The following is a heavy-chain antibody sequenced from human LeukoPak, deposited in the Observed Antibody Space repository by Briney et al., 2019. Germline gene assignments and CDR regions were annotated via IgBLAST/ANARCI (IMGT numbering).Heavy chain of an antibody. V-gene: IGHV1-18*01. CDR3: ARVRAFYGDDAFDI. D-gene: IGHD4-17*01. Sequence: GASVKVSCKASGYTFTSYGISWVRQAPGQGLEWMGWISAYNGNTNYAQKLQDRVTMTTDTSTSTAYMELRSLRSDDTAVYYCARVRAFYGDDAFDIWGQGTMVTVSS. CDR1: GYTFTSYG. CDR2: ISAYNGNT. J-gene: IGHJ3*02.